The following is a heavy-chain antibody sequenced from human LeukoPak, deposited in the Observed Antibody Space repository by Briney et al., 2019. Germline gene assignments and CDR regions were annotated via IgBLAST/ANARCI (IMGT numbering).Heavy chain of an antibody. J-gene: IGHJ4*02. V-gene: IGHV4-59*08. D-gene: IGHD4-17*01. CDR1: GGSISSYY. Sequence: SETLPLTRTVSGGSISSYYWSWIRQPPGKGLEWIGYIYYSGSTNYNPSLKSRVTISVDTSKNQFSLKLSSVTAADTAVYYCARQGRDGDYFDYWGQGTLVTVSS. CDR3: ARQGRDGDYFDY. CDR2: IYYSGST.